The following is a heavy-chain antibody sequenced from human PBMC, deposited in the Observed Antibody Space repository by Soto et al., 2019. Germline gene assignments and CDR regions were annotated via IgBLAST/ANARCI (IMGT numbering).Heavy chain of an antibody. D-gene: IGHD1-26*01. J-gene: IGHJ4*02. CDR3: VRFRAGRFYEFDS. Sequence: PGEALKISGKGSGYSFTTYWISWVRQMPGKGLEWMGRIDPSDSYTNYSPSFQGHVTISADKSISTSYLQWSSLKASDTAMYYCVRFRAGRFYEFDSWGQGPLVTVPS. CDR2: IDPSDSYT. V-gene: IGHV5-10-1*01. CDR1: GYSFTTYW.